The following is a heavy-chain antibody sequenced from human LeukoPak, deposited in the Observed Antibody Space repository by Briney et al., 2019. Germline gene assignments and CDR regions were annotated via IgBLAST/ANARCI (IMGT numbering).Heavy chain of an antibody. D-gene: IGHD6-13*01. Sequence: SQTLSLTCTVSGGSISAGGFYWSWIRQHAGKGLEYIGYIYYSGSTYFNPSLKSRVTLSVDTSQNQFSLKLSSVTAADTAVYYCSRGPSSSWYVACFDYWGQGTLVTVSS. CDR1: GGSISAGGFY. J-gene: IGHJ4*02. V-gene: IGHV4-31*03. CDR2: IYYSGST. CDR3: SRGPSSSWYVACFDY.